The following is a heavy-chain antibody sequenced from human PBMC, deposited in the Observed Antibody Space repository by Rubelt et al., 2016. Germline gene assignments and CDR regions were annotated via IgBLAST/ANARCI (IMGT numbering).Heavy chain of an antibody. J-gene: IGHJ4*02. CDR1: GGSISSSSYY. Sequence: QLQLQESGPGLVKPSETLSLTCTVSGGSISSSSYYWGWIRQPPGKGLEWIGSIYYSGSTYYNPSLKSRGIISGGTPKNQFALKLRLVTAADTAVDYCARHGYPEGYYDSSGYYNYFDYWGQGTLVTVSS. D-gene: IGHD3-22*01. V-gene: IGHV4-39*01. CDR3: ARHGYPEGYYDSSGYYNYFDY. CDR2: IYYSGST.